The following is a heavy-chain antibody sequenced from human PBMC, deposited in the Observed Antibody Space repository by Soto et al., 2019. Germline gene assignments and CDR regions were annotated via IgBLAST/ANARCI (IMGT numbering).Heavy chain of an antibody. CDR2: KNPNSGNT. D-gene: IGHD2-15*01. Sequence: QVQLVQSGAEVKKPGASVKVSCKASGYTFTSYDINWVRQATGQGLEWMGWKNPNSGNTGNAHKLQSRGSLTRNKTISTVYMELRSLRFEDTAVYYCASVYCSGGSCYSFPHYWGQGTLVTVS. J-gene: IGHJ4*02. CDR3: ASVYCSGGSCYSFPHY. CDR1: GYTFTSYD. V-gene: IGHV1-8*01.